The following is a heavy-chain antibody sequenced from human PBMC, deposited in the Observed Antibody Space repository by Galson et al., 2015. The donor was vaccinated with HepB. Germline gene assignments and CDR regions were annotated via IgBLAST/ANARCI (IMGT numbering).Heavy chain of an antibody. D-gene: IGHD4-23*01. CDR1: GFAFSDYS. Sequence: SLRLSCAASGFAFSDYSMIWVRQAPGKGLEWLSYISGSPATKYYADSVRGRFTVSRDNANNFLYLQMGGLRAEDTAIYYCVRSTHYSAPGGNDYWGQGTLVTVSS. V-gene: IGHV3-48*04. CDR2: ISGSPATK. J-gene: IGHJ4*02. CDR3: VRSTHYSAPGGNDY.